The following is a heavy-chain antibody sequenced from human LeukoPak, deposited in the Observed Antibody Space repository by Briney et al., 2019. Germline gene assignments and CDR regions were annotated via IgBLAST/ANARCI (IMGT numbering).Heavy chain of an antibody. CDR3: ARGRRDGHNLKYFDY. CDR2: IYYSGNT. Sequence: PSETLSLTCTVSGGSITSSSYYWGWIRQPPGKGLEWIGNIYYSGNTYYNPSLKSRVTISVDTSKNQFSLKLSSVAAADTAVYYCARGRRDGHNLKYFDYWGQGTLVTVSS. V-gene: IGHV4-39*01. CDR1: GGSITSSSYY. J-gene: IGHJ4*02. D-gene: IGHD5-24*01.